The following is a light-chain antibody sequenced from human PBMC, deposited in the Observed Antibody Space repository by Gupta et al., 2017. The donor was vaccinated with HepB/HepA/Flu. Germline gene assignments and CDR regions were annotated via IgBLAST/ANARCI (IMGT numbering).Light chain of an antibody. J-gene: IGKJ1*01. CDR1: QSVSSSY. V-gene: IGKV3-20*01. Sequence: EIVLTQSPGTLSLSPGERATLSCRASQSVSSSYLAWYQQEPGQAPRLLIYGTSSSAPGIPDRFSATGSGTAFTLTILRLEPEDFAVYYCHEDCTSPWTFGPGTRVEI. CDR2: GTS. CDR3: HEDCTSPWT.